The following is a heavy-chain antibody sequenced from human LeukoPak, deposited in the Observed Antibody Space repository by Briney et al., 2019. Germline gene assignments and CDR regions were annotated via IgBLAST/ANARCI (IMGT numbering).Heavy chain of an antibody. J-gene: IGHJ4*02. CDR3: ARQDSSGWDLDY. V-gene: IGHV4-39*01. CDR1: GGSFSSSSYY. CDR2: IYYSGST. D-gene: IGHD6-19*01. Sequence: SETLSLTCTVSGGSFSSSSYYWGWIRQPPGKGLEWIGSIYYSGSTYYNPSLKSRVTISVDTSKNQFSLKLSSVTAADTAVYYCARQDSSGWDLDYWGQGTLVTVSS.